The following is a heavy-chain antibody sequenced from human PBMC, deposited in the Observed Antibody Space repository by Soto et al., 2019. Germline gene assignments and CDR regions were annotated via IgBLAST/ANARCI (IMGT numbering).Heavy chain of an antibody. CDR2: ISSSSSTI. D-gene: IGHD1-26*01. Sequence: GGSLRLSCAASGFTFSSYSMNWVRQAPGKGLEWVSYISSSSSTIYYADSVKGRFTISRDNAKNSLYLQMNSLRAEDTAVYYCARDRGELEDSYEYYFDYWGQGTLVTVSS. CDR3: ARDRGELEDSYEYYFDY. CDR1: GFTFSSYS. J-gene: IGHJ4*02. V-gene: IGHV3-48*01.